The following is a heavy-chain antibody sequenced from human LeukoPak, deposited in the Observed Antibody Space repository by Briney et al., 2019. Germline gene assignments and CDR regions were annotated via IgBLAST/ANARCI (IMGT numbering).Heavy chain of an antibody. V-gene: IGHV3-23*01. CDR3: ARDPSSIAAHVFDY. J-gene: IGHJ4*02. Sequence: GGSLRLSCAASGFTFSSYAMSWVRQAPGKGLEWVSGISGSGDNTYYADSVKGRFTISRDNSKNTLYLQMNSLRAEDTAVYYCARDPSSIAAHVFDYWGQGTLVTVSS. CDR2: ISGSGDNT. D-gene: IGHD6-6*01. CDR1: GFTFSSYA.